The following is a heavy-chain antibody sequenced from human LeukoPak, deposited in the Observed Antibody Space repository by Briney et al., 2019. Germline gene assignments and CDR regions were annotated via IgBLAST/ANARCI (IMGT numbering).Heavy chain of an antibody. J-gene: IGHJ3*02. CDR1: GDSISSTTYL. V-gene: IGHV4-39*01. D-gene: IGHD3-22*01. Sequence: SETLSLTCVVSGDSISSTTYLWGWIRQPPGKGLEYIGTMHYSGGSDYNPSLKSRVTISVDTSKNHFSLKLTSVTAADTAVYYCASSGTYMIVAGAFDIWGQGTMVTVSS. CDR2: MHYSGGS. CDR3: ASSGTYMIVAGAFDI.